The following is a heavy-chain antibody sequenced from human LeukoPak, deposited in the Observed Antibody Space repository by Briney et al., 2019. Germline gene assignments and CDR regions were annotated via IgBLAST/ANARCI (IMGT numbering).Heavy chain of an antibody. CDR1: GGSISSSNL. Sequence: SGTLSLTCAVSGGSISSSNLWSWVRQPPGKGLEWIGEIYQSGSTNYNPSLTSRVTISIDKSKNQFSLKLSSVTAADTAVYYCARSFRYSGYDYWFDPWGQGTQVTVSS. J-gene: IGHJ5*02. CDR2: IYQSGST. D-gene: IGHD5-12*01. CDR3: ARSFRYSGYDYWFDP. V-gene: IGHV4-4*02.